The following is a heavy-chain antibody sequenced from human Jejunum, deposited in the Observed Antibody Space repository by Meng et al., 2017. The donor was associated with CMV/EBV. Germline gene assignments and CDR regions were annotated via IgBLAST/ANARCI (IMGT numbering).Heavy chain of an antibody. CDR2: IYSGGTT. CDR1: RFTVRSKY. D-gene: IGHD3-10*01. Sequence: SRFTVRSKYMNWVRQAPGKGLEWVSIIYSGGTTYYADSVKGRFTISRDNSNNILYLQMNSLTPEDTAVYFCARDEYGSGSCLDYWGQGTLVTVSS. J-gene: IGHJ4*02. CDR3: ARDEYGSGSCLDY. V-gene: IGHV3-66*02.